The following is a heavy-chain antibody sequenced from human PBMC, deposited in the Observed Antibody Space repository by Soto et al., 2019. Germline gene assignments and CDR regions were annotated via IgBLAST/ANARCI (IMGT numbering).Heavy chain of an antibody. CDR3: AKVDPGRDTAMVTNY. V-gene: IGHV3-23*01. D-gene: IGHD5-18*01. J-gene: IGHJ4*02. CDR2: ISSSGGST. CDR1: GCTFSSYS. Sequence: GGSLRLCCAASGCTFSSYSMNLVRQAPGKGLEWVSSISSSGGSTYYADSVKGRFTISRDNSKNTLYLQMNSLRAEDTAVYYCAKVDPGRDTAMVTNYWGQGTLVTVSS.